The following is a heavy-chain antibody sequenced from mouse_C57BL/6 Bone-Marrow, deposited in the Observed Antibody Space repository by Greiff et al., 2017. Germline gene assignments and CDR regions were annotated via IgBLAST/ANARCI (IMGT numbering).Heavy chain of an antibody. D-gene: IGHD2-4*01. V-gene: IGHV6-3*01. CDR3: TRLRRGAWFAY. CDR1: GFTFSNYW. J-gene: IGHJ3*01. Sequence: EVKVEESGGGLVQPGGSMKLSCVASGFTFSNYWMNWVRQSPEKGLEWVAQIRLKSDNYATHYAESVKGRFTISSDDSKSSVYLQMNNLRDEDTGIYYCTRLRRGAWFAYWGQGTLVTVSA. CDR2: IRLKSDNYAT.